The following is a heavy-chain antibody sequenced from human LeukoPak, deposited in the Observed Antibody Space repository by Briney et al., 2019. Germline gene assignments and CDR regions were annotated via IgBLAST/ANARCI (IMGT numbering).Heavy chain of an antibody. V-gene: IGHV1-2*02. Sequence: ASVKVSCKASGYTFTGYYMHWMRQAPGQGLEWMGWINPNSSGTNYAQNFQGRVTMTRDTPISTTYMELSRLRSDDTAVYYCARDVGEYCSSTNCYASHYWGQGTLVTVSS. D-gene: IGHD2-2*01. CDR2: INPNSSGT. J-gene: IGHJ4*02. CDR3: ARDVGEYCSSTNCYASHY. CDR1: GYTFTGYY.